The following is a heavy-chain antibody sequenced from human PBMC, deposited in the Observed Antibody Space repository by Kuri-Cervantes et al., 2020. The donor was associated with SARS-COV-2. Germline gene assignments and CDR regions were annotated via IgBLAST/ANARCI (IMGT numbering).Heavy chain of an antibody. J-gene: IGHJ3*02. Sequence: GESLKISCAASGFTFSNYYMSWIRQAPGKGLEWVSCISSSGSTIYYADSVKGRFTISRDNAKNSLYLQMNSLGAEDTAVYYCAKPDAFDIWGQGTMVTVSS. D-gene: IGHD1-14*01. CDR3: AKPDAFDI. V-gene: IGHV3-11*01. CDR1: GFTFSNYY. CDR2: ISSSGSTI.